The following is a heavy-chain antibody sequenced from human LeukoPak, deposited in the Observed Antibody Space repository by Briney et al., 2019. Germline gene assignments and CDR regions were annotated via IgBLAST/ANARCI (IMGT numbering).Heavy chain of an antibody. CDR3: AKTGLRYSAFDY. V-gene: IGHV3-23*01. D-gene: IGHD3-9*01. J-gene: IGHJ4*02. CDR1: GFTFSSYA. CDR2: ISGSGGST. Sequence: GASLRLSCAASGFTFSSYAMSWVRQAPGKGLEWVSAISGSGGSTYYADSVKGRFTISRDNSKNTLYLQMNSLRAEDTAVYYCAKTGLRYSAFDYWGQGTLVTVFS.